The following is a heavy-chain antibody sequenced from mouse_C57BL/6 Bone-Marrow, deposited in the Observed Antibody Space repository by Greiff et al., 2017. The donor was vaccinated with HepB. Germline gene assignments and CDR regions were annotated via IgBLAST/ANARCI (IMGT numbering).Heavy chain of an antibody. D-gene: IGHD2-4*01. Sequence: QVHVKQSGAELVKPGASVKLSCKASGYTFTSYWMQWVKQRPGQGLEWIGEIDPSDSYTNYNQKFKGKATLTVDTSSSTAYMQLSSLTSEDSAVYYCARYDSSFDYWGQGTTLTVSS. CDR1: GYTFTSYW. CDR3: ARYDSSFDY. J-gene: IGHJ2*01. CDR2: IDPSDSYT. V-gene: IGHV1-50*01.